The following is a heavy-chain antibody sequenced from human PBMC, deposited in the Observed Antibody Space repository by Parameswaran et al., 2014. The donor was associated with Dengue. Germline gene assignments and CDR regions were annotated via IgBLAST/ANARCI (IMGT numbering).Heavy chain of an antibody. V-gene: IGHV4-34*01. Sequence: RWIRQPPGKGLEWIGEINHSGSTNYNPSLKSRVTISVDTSKNQFSLKLSSVTAADTAVYYCARGRYLNYYDSSGYWDYWGQGTLVTVSS. CDR2: INHSGST. D-gene: IGHD3-22*01. J-gene: IGHJ4*02. CDR3: ARGRYLNYYDSSGYWDY.